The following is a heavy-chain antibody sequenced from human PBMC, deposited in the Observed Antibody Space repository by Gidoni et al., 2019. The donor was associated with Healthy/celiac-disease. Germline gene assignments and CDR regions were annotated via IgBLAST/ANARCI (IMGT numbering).Heavy chain of an antibody. V-gene: IGHV1-69*01. Sequence: QVQLVQSGAEVKKPGSSVKVSCKASGGTFSSYAISWVRQAPGQGLEWMGGIIPIFGTANYAQKFQGRVTITADESTSTAYMELSSLRSEDTAVYYCARGSSPYSSSLYYYYGMDVWGQGTTVTVSS. J-gene: IGHJ6*02. D-gene: IGHD6-13*01. CDR1: GGTFSSYA. CDR2: IIPIFGTA. CDR3: ARGSSPYSSSLYYYYGMDV.